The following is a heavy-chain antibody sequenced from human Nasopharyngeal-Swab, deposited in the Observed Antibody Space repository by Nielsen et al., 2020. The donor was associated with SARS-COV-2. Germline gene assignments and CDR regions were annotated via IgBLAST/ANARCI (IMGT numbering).Heavy chain of an antibody. Sequence: GESLKISWATLGFTFSSYAMSWVRQAPGKGLEWVSTISGSGGSIYYADSVKGRFTISRDNSKNTLYLQMNSLRVEDTAVYYCTKTLRRGWYFDYWGQGTLVTVSS. CDR1: GFTFSSYA. CDR3: TKTLRRGWYFDY. CDR2: ISGSGGSI. J-gene: IGHJ4*02. V-gene: IGHV3-23*01. D-gene: IGHD6-19*01.